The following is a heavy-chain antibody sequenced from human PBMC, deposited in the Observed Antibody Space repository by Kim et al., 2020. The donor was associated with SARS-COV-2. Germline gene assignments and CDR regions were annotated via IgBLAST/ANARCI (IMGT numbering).Heavy chain of an antibody. D-gene: IGHD2-15*01. Sequence: GGSLRLSCAPSGFIFSRHWMSWVRQTPAKGLEWVATMNEDGSEKYYVDSVKGRFTISRDNAKNSLFLQMNSLRAEDTALYYCARGGNIPFDYWGQGTPITVSS. J-gene: IGHJ4*02. CDR2: MNEDGSEK. CDR1: GFIFSRHW. CDR3: ARGGNIPFDY. V-gene: IGHV3-7*01.